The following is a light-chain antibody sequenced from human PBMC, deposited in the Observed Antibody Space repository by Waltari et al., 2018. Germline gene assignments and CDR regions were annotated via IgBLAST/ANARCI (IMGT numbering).Light chain of an antibody. V-gene: IGLV1-40*01. CDR2: GSS. Sequence: QSVLTQPPSVSGAPGQRVTISCTGSGSNIGAGYDVHWYQQLPRAAPKLSIYGSSSRPLGVPDRFFGSTSGTSASLAIIGLQAEDEADYYCQSYGTSLSVVFGGGTKLTVL. J-gene: IGLJ3*02. CDR3: QSYGTSLSVV. CDR1: GSNIGAGYD.